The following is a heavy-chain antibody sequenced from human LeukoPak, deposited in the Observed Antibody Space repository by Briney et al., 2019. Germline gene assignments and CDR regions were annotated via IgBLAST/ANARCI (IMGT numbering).Heavy chain of an antibody. D-gene: IGHD3-22*01. J-gene: IGHJ4*02. Sequence: GGSLRLSCAASGFTFSSYAMSWVRQAPGKGLEWVSAISGSGGSTYYADSVKGRFTISRDNSKNTLYLRMNSLRAEDTAVYYCAKPYYYDSSRDWGQGTLVTVSS. CDR2: ISGSGGST. CDR3: AKPYYYDSSRD. CDR1: GFTFSSYA. V-gene: IGHV3-23*01.